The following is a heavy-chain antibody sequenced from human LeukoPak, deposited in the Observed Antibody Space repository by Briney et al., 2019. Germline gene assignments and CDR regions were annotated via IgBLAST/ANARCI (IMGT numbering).Heavy chain of an antibody. Sequence: ASVKVSCKASGYTFTSYGISWVRQAPGQGLEWMGWISAYNGNTNYAQKLQGRVTMTTDTSTSTAYMELRSLRSDDTAVYYCARGITMVRGVILVFDPWGQGTLVTVSS. CDR1: GYTFTSYG. CDR2: ISAYNGNT. CDR3: ARGITMVRGVILVFDP. J-gene: IGHJ5*02. V-gene: IGHV1-18*01. D-gene: IGHD3-10*01.